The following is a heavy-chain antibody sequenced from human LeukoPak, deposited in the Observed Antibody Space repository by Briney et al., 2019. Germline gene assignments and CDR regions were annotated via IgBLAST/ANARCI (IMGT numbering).Heavy chain of an antibody. CDR2: IYYSGST. Sequence: SETLSLTCTVSGGSISSSSYYWGWIRQPPGKGLEWIGSIYYSGSTYYNPSLKSRVTISVDTSKNQFSLKLSSVTAADTAVYYCAREGSAFDIWGQGTMVTVSS. J-gene: IGHJ3*02. V-gene: IGHV4-39*07. CDR1: GGSISSSSYY. CDR3: AREGSAFDI.